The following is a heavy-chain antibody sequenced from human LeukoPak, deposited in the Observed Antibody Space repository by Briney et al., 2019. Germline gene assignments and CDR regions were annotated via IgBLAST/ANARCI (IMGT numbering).Heavy chain of an antibody. CDR2: ISYDGCNK. D-gene: IGHD2-2*01. V-gene: IGHV3-30-3*01. CDR1: GFTFSSYA. Sequence: GGSLRLSCAASGFTFSSYAMHWVRQAPGKGLEWVAVISYDGCNKYYADSVKGRFTISRDNSKNTLYLQMNSLRAEDTAVYYCAKDHREDIVVVPAAISDYYYYYMDVWGKGTTVTVSS. CDR3: AKDHREDIVVVPAAISDYYYYYMDV. J-gene: IGHJ6*03.